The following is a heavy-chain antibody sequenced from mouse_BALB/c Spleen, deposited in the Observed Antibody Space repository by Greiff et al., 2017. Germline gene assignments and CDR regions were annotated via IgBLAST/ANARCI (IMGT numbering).Heavy chain of an antibody. CDR2: ISSGGGST. J-gene: IGHJ3*01. CDR3: ARMDGSSYSWFAY. Sequence: EVQRVESGGGLVKPGGSLKLSCAASGFAFSSYDMSWVRQTPEKRLEWVAYISSGGGSTYYPDTVKGRFTISRDNAKNTLYLQMSSLKSEDTAMYYCARMDGSSYSWFAYWGQGTLVTVSA. D-gene: IGHD1-1*01. V-gene: IGHV5-12-1*01. CDR1: GFAFSSYD.